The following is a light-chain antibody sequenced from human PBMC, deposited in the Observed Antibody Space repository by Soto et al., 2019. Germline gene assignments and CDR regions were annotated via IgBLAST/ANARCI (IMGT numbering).Light chain of an antibody. CDR1: QSISNW. J-gene: IGKJ1*01. CDR3: QQYNSYWT. Sequence: DIQMTQSPSTLSASVGARVTITCRASQSISNWLAWYQQKPGKAPKLLIYKTSNLDSGVPSRFSGSGSGTEFTLTISSLQPDDFATYYCQQYNSYWTFGQGTKVDIK. CDR2: KTS. V-gene: IGKV1-5*03.